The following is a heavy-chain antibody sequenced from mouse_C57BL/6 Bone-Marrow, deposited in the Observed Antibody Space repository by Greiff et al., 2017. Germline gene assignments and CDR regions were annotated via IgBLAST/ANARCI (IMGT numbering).Heavy chain of an antibody. CDR1: GYTFTDYN. D-gene: IGHD2-4*01. Sequence: EVQLQQSGPELVKPGASVKIPCKASGYTFTDYNMDWVKQSHGKSLEWIGDINPNNGGTIYNQKFKGKATLTVDKSSSTAYMELRSLTSEDTAVYCCSRWDYDEEFAYWGQGTLVTVSA. CDR2: INPNNGGT. CDR3: SRWDYDEEFAY. J-gene: IGHJ3*01. V-gene: IGHV1-18*01.